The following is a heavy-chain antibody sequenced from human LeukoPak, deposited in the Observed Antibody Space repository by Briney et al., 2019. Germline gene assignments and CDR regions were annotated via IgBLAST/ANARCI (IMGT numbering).Heavy chain of an antibody. V-gene: IGHV3-21*01. CDR2: ISSSSSYI. Sequence: GGSLRLSCAASGFTFSSYWMHWVRQAPGKGLEWVSSISSSSSYIYYADSVKGRFTISRDNAKNSLYLQMNSLRAEDTAVYYCARDSSGWGDSRYYYYMDVWGKGTTVTVSS. D-gene: IGHD6-19*01. J-gene: IGHJ6*03. CDR3: ARDSSGWGDSRYYYYMDV. CDR1: GFTFSSYW.